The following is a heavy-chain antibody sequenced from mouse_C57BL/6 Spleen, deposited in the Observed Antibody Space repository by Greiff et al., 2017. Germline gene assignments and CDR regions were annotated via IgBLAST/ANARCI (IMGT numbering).Heavy chain of an antibody. J-gene: IGHJ3*01. V-gene: IGHV2-2*01. CDR1: GFSLTSYG. CDR2: IWSGGST. CDR3: ARNPFTTVVDAWFAY. D-gene: IGHD1-1*01. Sequence: VQLVESGPGLVQPSQSLSITCTVSGFSLTSYGVHWVRQSPGKGLEWLGVIWSGGSTDYNAAFISRLSISKDNSKSQVFFKMNSLQADDTAIYYCARNPFTTVVDAWFAYWGQGTLVTVSA.